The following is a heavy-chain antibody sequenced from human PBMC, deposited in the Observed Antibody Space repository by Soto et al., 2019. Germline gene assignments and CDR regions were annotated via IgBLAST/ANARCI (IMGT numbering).Heavy chain of an antibody. CDR2: IYYSGST. CDR1: GGSISSYY. D-gene: IGHD6-13*01. J-gene: IGHJ6*03. V-gene: IGHV4-59*01. Sequence: SETLSLTCTVSGGSISSYYWSWIRQPPGKGLEWIGYIYYSGSTNYNPSLKSRVTISVDTSKNQFSLKLSSVTAADTAVYYCAREAAAGNFYYYYYYYMDVWGKGTTVTVSS. CDR3: AREAAAGNFYYYYYYYMDV.